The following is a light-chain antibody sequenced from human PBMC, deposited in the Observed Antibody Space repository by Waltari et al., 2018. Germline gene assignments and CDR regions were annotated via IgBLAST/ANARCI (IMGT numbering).Light chain of an antibody. CDR3: YSTDRTGKQRV. CDR2: EDN. V-gene: IGLV3-10*01. Sequence: SYELTQPPSVSVSPGQTARITCSGDALPNKYGYWYQQKSGQAPVLVIFEDNKRSSGIPEGFSGSSSGTMVTLTISGAQVEDEGDYYCYSTDRTGKQRVFGGGTKLTVL. CDR1: ALPNKY. J-gene: IGLJ2*01.